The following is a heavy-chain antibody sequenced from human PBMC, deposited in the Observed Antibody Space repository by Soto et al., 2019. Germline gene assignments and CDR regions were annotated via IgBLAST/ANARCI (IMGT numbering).Heavy chain of an antibody. CDR1: GGFINSGGDS. J-gene: IGHJ6*02. Sequence: QLQLQESGSRMVKPSETLSLICAVSGGFINSGGDSWSWVRQPLGKGLEWLGHIYQSGSTYYNPSLKNRVTMSLDRSKNQFSLKLLSVTAADTAVYYCARAAQRAMDVWGQGTTVTVSS. V-gene: IGHV4-30-2*01. CDR2: IYQSGST. D-gene: IGHD6-25*01. CDR3: ARAAQRAMDV.